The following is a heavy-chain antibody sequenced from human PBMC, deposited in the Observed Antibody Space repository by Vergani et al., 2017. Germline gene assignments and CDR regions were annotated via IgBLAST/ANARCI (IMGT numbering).Heavy chain of an antibody. CDR1: GGSISSYY. D-gene: IGHD6-19*01. J-gene: IGHJ4*02. CDR3: ARGGLERVYSSGWYDHFDY. V-gene: IGHV4-59*01. Sequence: QVQLQESGPGLVKPSETLSLTRTVSGGSISSYYWSWIRQPPGKGLEWIGYIYYSGSTNYNPSLKSRVTISVDTSKNQFSLKLSSVTAADTAVYYCARGGLERVYSSGWYDHFDYWGQGTLVTVSS. CDR2: IYYSGST.